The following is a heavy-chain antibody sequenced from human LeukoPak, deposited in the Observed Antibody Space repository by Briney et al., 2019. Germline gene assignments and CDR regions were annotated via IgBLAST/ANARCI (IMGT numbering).Heavy chain of an antibody. J-gene: IGHJ4*02. V-gene: IGHV3-66*01. D-gene: IGHD3-10*01. Sequence: GGSLRLSCAVSGFTVSNNFMNWVRQAPGKGLEWVSVTHSDGTTYFAYSVQGRFTISRDNSKNTLYLQMNSLRDEDTAVYYCARPSSLDGSGRYYIDYWGQGTLVTVSS. CDR3: ARPSSLDGSGRYYIDY. CDR2: THSDGTT. CDR1: GFTVSNNF.